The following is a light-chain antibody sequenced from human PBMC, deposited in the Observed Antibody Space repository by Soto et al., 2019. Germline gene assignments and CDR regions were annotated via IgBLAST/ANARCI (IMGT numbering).Light chain of an antibody. CDR3: QSYDNTLSASV. J-gene: IGLJ2*01. CDR1: SSNIRAGHV. CDR2: GSS. V-gene: IGLV1-40*01. Sequence: QLVLTQPPSVSGAPGQRVTISCTGSSSNIRAGHVVHWYQQFPGRAPKLLIYGSSNRPSGVPDRFSGSKSGTSASLAITGLQAEDEADYYCQSYDNTLSASVFGGGTMVTVL.